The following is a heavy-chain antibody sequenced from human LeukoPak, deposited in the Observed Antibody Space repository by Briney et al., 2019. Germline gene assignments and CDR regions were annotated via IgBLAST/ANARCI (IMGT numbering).Heavy chain of an antibody. CDR2: ISWNSGSI. J-gene: IGHJ4*01. V-gene: IGHV3-9*01. CDR1: GFTFDDYA. D-gene: IGHD2-2*01. CDR3: ASLDTEPAADY. Sequence: PGGSLRLSCAASGFTFDDYAMHWVRQAPGKGLEWVSGISWNSGSIGYADSVKGRFTISRDNAKNSLYLQMNSLRAEDTAVYYCASLDTEPAADYWGHGTLV.